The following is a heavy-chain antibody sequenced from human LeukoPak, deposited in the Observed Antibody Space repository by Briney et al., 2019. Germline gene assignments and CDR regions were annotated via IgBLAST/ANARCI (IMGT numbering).Heavy chain of an antibody. V-gene: IGHV3-30*02. D-gene: IGHD1-7*01. CDR1: GFTFSSYG. Sequence: GGSLRLSCAASGFTFSSYGMHWVRQAPGKGLEWVAFIRYDGSNKYYADSVKGRFTISRDNSKNTLYLQMNSLRAEDTAVYYCAKDLRTGTTDYYYYMDVWGKGTTVTVSS. CDR2: IRYDGSNK. J-gene: IGHJ6*03. CDR3: AKDLRTGTTDYYYYMDV.